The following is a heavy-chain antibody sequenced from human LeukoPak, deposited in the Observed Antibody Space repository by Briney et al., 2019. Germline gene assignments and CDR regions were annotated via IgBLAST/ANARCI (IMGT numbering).Heavy chain of an antibody. Sequence: GGSLRLSCAASGFTFDDYAMHWVRQAPGKGLGWVSGISWNSGSIGYADSVKGRFTISRDNAKNSLYLQMNSLRAEDTALYYCAKDSLRFLEWLGGYFDYWGQGTLVTVSS. CDR3: AKDSLRFLEWLGGYFDY. CDR2: ISWNSGSI. V-gene: IGHV3-9*01. D-gene: IGHD3-3*01. CDR1: GFTFDDYA. J-gene: IGHJ4*02.